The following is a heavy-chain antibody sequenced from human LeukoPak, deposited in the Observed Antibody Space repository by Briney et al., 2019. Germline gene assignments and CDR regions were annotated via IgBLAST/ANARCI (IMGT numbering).Heavy chain of an antibody. CDR2: INPNSGDT. J-gene: IGHJ6*03. CDR1: GYTFTGYA. D-gene: IGHD3-22*01. CDR3: ARTMIVVADPLKFYYYYSMDV. Sequence: GASVKVSCKASGYTFTGYAMHWVRQAPGQGLEWMGWINPNSGDTNYAQTFQGRVTMTRDTSMSTAYMELSSLRSDDTAVYYCARTMIVVADPLKFYYYYSMDVWGKGTTVTVSS. V-gene: IGHV1-2*02.